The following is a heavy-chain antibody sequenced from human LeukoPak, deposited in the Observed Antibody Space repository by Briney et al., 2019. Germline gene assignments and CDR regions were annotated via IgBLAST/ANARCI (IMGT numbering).Heavy chain of an antibody. D-gene: IGHD3-10*01. CDR2: IYYSGST. J-gene: IGHJ4*02. Sequence: SETLSLTCTVSGGSLSSYYWSWIRQPSGKGLEGIGDIYYSGSTNYNPSLKSRVTISVDTSKNQFSLKLSSVTAADTAVYYCARAPGWFGELLLDYWGQGTLVTVST. CDR1: GGSLSSYY. V-gene: IGHV4-59*01. CDR3: ARAPGWFGELLLDY.